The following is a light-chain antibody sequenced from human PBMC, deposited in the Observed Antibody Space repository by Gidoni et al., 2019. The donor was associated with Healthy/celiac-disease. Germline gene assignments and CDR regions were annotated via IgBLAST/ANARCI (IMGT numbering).Light chain of an antibody. CDR2: WAS. CDR3: QQYYSTPRT. J-gene: IGKJ1*01. Sequence: DIVMNQSPDSLAVSLGERANINCKSSQIVFYSSNNKNSLAWYQQKPGQPPKLLIYWASTRESGVPDRFSGSGSGTDFTLTISSLQAEDFAFYYCQQYYSTPRTFGQGTKVEIK. V-gene: IGKV4-1*01. CDR1: QIVFYSSNNKNS.